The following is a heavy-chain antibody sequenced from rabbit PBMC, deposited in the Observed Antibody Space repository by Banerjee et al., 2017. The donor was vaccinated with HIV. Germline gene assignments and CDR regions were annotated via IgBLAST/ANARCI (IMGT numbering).Heavy chain of an antibody. V-gene: IGHV1S45*01. J-gene: IGHJ2*01. D-gene: IGHD4-1*01. CDR2: IEIGSSGST. CDR1: GFDFSSNA. CDR3: ARSSGWGWNGFDP. Sequence: QEQLVEYGGDLVQPEGSLTLTCTASGFDFSSNAMCWVRQAPGKGLEWIGCIEIGSSGSTDYASWAKGRFTISKTSSTTVTLQMTSLTAADTATYFCARSSGWGWNGFDPWGPGTLVTVS.